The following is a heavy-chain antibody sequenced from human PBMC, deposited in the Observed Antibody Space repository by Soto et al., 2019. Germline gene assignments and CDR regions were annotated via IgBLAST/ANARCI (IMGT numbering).Heavy chain of an antibody. Sequence: QEQLVQSGAEVKKPGSSVKVSCKASGGIFSSYAISWVRQAPGQGLAWMGGIIPIFGTANYAQKFQGRVTITADEATNTAYMDLSSLKSEDTAIYYCARGGSGYVWFNEFWGQGTLVTVAS. CDR3: ARGGSGYVWFNEF. J-gene: IGHJ4*02. V-gene: IGHV1-69*01. CDR2: IIPIFGTA. CDR1: GGIFSSYA. D-gene: IGHD3-22*01.